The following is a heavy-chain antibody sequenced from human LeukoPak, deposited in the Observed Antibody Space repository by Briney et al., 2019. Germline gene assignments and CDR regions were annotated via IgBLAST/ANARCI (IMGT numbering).Heavy chain of an antibody. Sequence: GGSLRLSCAASGFTFSSYGMHWVRQAPGKGLEWVALIRYDGSNKYYADSVKGRFTISRDNSKNTLYLQMNSLRAEDTAVYYCAKDDTYSGYAAGGAFDIWGQGTMVTVSS. J-gene: IGHJ3*02. V-gene: IGHV3-30*02. CDR3: AKDDTYSGYAAGGAFDI. D-gene: IGHD5-12*01. CDR2: IRYDGSNK. CDR1: GFTFSSYG.